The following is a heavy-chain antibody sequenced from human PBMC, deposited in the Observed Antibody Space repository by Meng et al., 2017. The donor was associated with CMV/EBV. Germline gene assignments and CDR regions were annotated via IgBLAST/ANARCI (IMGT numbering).Heavy chain of an antibody. V-gene: IGHV4-34*01. CDR3: AGSTFGGVIVRWFDP. CDR1: GVSFSGYY. D-gene: IGHD3-16*02. CDR2: INHSGST. Sequence: VYGVSFSGYYWSWIRQPPGKGLEWIGEINHSGSTNYNPSLKSRVTISVDTSKNQFSLKLSSVTAADTAVYYCAGSTFGGVIVRWFDPWGQGTLVTVSS. J-gene: IGHJ5*02.